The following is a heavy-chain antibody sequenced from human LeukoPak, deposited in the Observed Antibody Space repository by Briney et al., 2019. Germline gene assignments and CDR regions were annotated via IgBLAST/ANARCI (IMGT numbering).Heavy chain of an antibody. Sequence: SETLSLTCTVSGYSISSGYYWGWIRQPPGKGLEWIGSIYHSGSTYYNPSLKSRVTISVDTSKNQFSLKLSSVTAADTAVYYCARVILRYFDWLPYHDAFDIWGQGTMVTVSS. CDR1: GYSISSGYY. CDR2: IYHSGST. J-gene: IGHJ3*02. CDR3: ARVILRYFDWLPYHDAFDI. V-gene: IGHV4-38-2*02. D-gene: IGHD3-9*01.